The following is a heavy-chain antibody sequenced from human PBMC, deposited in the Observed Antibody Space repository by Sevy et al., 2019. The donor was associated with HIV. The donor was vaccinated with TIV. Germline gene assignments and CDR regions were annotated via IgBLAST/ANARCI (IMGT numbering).Heavy chain of an antibody. CDR2: LQPKAYGGTL. Sequence: GGSLRLSCTGSGFTFGDYAMSWVRQAPGKGLEWVAFLQPKAYGGTLDYAASVKSRFSISSDDYKSIAHLQMNDMQTADTAIYYCTRWKGAHYIFDYWGQGALVTVSS. CDR3: TRWKGAHYIFDY. J-gene: IGHJ4*02. V-gene: IGHV3-49*04. CDR1: GFTFGDYA. D-gene: IGHD1-1*01.